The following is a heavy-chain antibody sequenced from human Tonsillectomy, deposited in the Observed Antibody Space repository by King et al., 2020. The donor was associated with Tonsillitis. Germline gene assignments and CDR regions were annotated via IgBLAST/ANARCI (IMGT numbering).Heavy chain of an antibody. J-gene: IGHJ6*03. CDR3: ARKLHGSGHFYLNMDA. CDR1: GGSINSGTYY. Sequence: VQLQESGPGLVKPSQTLSLTCTVSGGSINSGTYYWSWIRQPAGKGLEWIGRIYTSGSTNYNPSLKSRVTMSVDTSKNQFSLNLSSVTAADTAVYYCARKLHGSGHFYLNMDAWGRGTTVTVSS. V-gene: IGHV4-61*02. D-gene: IGHD3-10*01. CDR2: IYTSGST.